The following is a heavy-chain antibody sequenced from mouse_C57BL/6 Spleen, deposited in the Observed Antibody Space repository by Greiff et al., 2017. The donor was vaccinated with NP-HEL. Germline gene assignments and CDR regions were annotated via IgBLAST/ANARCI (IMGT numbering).Heavy chain of an antibody. CDR2: IYPRDGST. D-gene: IGHD4-1*01. Sequence: VKLQESGPELVKPGASVKLSCKASGYTFTSYDINWVKQRPGQGLEWIGWIYPRDGSTKYNEKFKGKATLTVDTSSSTAYMELHSLTSEDSAVYFCAREGLGDAMDYWGQGTSVTVSS. CDR3: AREGLGDAMDY. J-gene: IGHJ4*01. V-gene: IGHV1-85*01. CDR1: GYTFTSYD.